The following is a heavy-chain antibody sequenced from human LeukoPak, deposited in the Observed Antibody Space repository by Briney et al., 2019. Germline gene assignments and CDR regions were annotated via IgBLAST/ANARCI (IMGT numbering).Heavy chain of an antibody. D-gene: IGHD2-21*01. CDR2: TYSDGRT. V-gene: IGHV3-53*01. CDR3: ARALFFDC. J-gene: IGHJ4*02. Sequence: PGGSLRLSCAASGFTVSSNYMSWVRQAPGKGLEWVSITYSDGRTNYADSVKGRFTISRDNSKNTLYLQMNSLRAEDTAVYYCARALFFDCWGQGTLVTVSS. CDR1: GFTVSSNY.